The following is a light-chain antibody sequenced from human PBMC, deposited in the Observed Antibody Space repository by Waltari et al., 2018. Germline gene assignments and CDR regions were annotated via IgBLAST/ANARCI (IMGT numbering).Light chain of an antibody. Sequence: DIQMTQSPSSLSASVGEKVTIACRGSQRNSEDLTWYQQKPGKAPKLLIYGASSLQSGVPSRVSGSRSGTDFTLSITSLQPEDSETYYCQQSYTFGGGTKVEIK. CDR3: QQSYT. CDR2: GAS. CDR1: QRNSED. V-gene: IGKV1-39*01. J-gene: IGKJ4*01.